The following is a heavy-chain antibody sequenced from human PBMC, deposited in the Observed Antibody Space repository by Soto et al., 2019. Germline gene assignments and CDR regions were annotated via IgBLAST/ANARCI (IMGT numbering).Heavy chain of an antibody. CDR1: GYTFTTYG. J-gene: IGHJ4*02. V-gene: IGHV1-18*04. D-gene: IGHD6-19*01. CDR3: ARVGNKGWPLEYDS. Sequence: QPQLVQSGAEVRKPGASVNVSCKASGYTFTTYGISWVRQAPGQGLEWMGWIGGYNGDSHNAQKFQGRLTMTRDTSTKTAYMELRSLRPDDTAVYYCARVGNKGWPLEYDSGGQGTLVIVSS. CDR2: IGGYNGDS.